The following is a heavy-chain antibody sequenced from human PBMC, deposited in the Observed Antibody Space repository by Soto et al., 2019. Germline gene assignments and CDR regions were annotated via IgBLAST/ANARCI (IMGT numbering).Heavy chain of an antibody. CDR1: GFTFSSYW. D-gene: IGHD3-22*01. CDR2: INSDGSST. J-gene: IGHJ4*02. CDR3: ARPYYYDSSGYYYFDY. V-gene: IGHV3-74*01. Sequence: PGGSLRLYCAASGFTFSSYWMHWVRQAPGKGLVWVSRINSDGSSTSYADSVKGRFTISRDNAKNTLYLQMNSLRAEDTAVYYCARPYYYDSSGYYYFDYWGQGTLVTVSS.